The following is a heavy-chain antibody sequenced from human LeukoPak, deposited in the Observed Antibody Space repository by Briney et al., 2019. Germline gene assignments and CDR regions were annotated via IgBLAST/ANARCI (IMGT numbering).Heavy chain of an antibody. CDR3: VRGGTYWTVS. CDR1: GFVLSASY. V-gene: IGHV3-7*01. Sequence: PGGSLRLSCAASGFVLSASYMSWVRKAPGKGLEWVATIKPDGSEKYHVDSVSGRFTISRDNTNDSLFLQMNSLRVDDTGVYYCVRGGTYWTVSWGQGTLVNVS. J-gene: IGHJ5*01. CDR2: IKPDGSEK.